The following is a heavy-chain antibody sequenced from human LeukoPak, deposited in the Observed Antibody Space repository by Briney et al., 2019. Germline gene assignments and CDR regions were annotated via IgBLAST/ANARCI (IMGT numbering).Heavy chain of an antibody. D-gene: IGHD3-22*01. J-gene: IGHJ3*02. V-gene: IGHV3-23*01. CDR2: ITGSSDSA. Sequence: GGSLRLSCAASGFTFSSSAMSWVRQAPGKGLEWVSAITGSSDSAYYADSVKGRITISRDNANNTLYLQIDSLRADDTAVYYCARVYDSSTTGAFDIWGQGTTVTVSS. CDR1: GFTFSSSA. CDR3: ARVYDSSTTGAFDI.